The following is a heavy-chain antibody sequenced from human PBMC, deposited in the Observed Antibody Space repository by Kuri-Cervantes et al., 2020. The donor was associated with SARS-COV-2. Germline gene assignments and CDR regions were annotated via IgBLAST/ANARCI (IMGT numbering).Heavy chain of an antibody. J-gene: IGHJ1*01. D-gene: IGHD2-2*02. CDR1: GFTFSNYV. Sequence: GESLKISCVASGFTFSNYVMSWVRQAPGKGLEWVSAISDSDGSTYFADSVKGRFTISRDNSKNTLYLQMNSLRAKDTAIYYCAREYCSSSTCYRMSAKYLQPWGQGTLVTVSS. CDR2: ISDSDGST. V-gene: IGHV3-23*01. CDR3: AREYCSSSTCYRMSAKYLQP.